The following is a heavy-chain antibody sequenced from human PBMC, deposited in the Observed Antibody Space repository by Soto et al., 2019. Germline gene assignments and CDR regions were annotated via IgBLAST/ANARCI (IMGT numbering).Heavy chain of an antibody. D-gene: IGHD3-10*01. Sequence: SETLSLTCTVSGGSISSYYWSWIRQPPGKGLEWIGYIYYSGSTNYNPSLKSRVTISVDTSKNQFSLRAEDTAVYYCARRGTMVRGVWEGRYYGMDVWGQGTTVTVSS. CDR2: IYYSGST. V-gene: IGHV4-59*01. CDR1: GGSISSYY. CDR3: ARRGTMVRGVWEGRYYGMDV. J-gene: IGHJ6*02.